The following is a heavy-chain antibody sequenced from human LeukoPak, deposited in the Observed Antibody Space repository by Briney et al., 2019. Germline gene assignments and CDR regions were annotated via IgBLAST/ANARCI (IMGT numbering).Heavy chain of an antibody. J-gene: IGHJ4*02. D-gene: IGHD3-10*01. V-gene: IGHV1-2*02. Sequence: ASVKVSCKASGYTFTGYYMHWVRQAPGQGLEWMGWINPNSGGTNYAQKFQGRVTMTTDTSTSTAYMELRSLRSDDTAVFYCTRDLGTYTSYSSIFFDYWGQGTLVTVSS. CDR1: GYTFTGYY. CDR3: TRDLGTYTSYSSIFFDY. CDR2: INPNSGGT.